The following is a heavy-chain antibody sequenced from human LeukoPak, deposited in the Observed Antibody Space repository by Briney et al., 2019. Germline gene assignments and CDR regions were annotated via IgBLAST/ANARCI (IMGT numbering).Heavy chain of an antibody. Sequence: SETLSLTCTVSGGSISSYYWSWIRQPPGKGLEWIGYIYYSGSTNYNPSLKSRVTISVNTSKNQFSLKLSSVTAADTAVYYCARNLAQSELRYFDWLLPYDAFDIWGQGTMVTVSS. D-gene: IGHD3-9*01. J-gene: IGHJ3*02. CDR3: ARNLAQSELRYFDWLLPYDAFDI. CDR2: IYYSGST. CDR1: GGSISSYY. V-gene: IGHV4-59*08.